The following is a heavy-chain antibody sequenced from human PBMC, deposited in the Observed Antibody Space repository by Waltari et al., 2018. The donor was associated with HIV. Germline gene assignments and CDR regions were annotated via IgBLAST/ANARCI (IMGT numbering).Heavy chain of an antibody. CDR1: GGSISSYY. V-gene: IGHV4-59*01. CDR3: ASLIGTTSGINY. Sequence: QVQLQESGPGLVKPSETLSLTCTVSGGSISSYYWSWIRQPPGKGLEWIGYIYYSGSTNYNPSLKSRVTISVDTSKNQFSLKLSSVTAADTAVYYCASLIGTTSGINYWGQGTLVTVSS. CDR2: IYYSGST. D-gene: IGHD1-7*01. J-gene: IGHJ4*02.